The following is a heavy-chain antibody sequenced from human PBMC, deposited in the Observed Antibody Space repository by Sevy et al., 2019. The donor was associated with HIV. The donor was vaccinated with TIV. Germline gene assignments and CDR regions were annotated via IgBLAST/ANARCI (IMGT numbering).Heavy chain of an antibody. CDR3: ARQVASHVSGGAFDI. Sequence: GQSLKISCKGSGYSFTSYWIGWVRQMPGKGLEWMGIIYPGHSDTRDSPSFQGQVTISADKSISTAYLQWSSLNASDSAMYYCARQVASHVSGGAFDIWGQGTLVTVSS. CDR2: IYPGHSDT. CDR1: GYSFTSYW. D-gene: IGHD3-16*01. V-gene: IGHV5-51*01. J-gene: IGHJ3*02.